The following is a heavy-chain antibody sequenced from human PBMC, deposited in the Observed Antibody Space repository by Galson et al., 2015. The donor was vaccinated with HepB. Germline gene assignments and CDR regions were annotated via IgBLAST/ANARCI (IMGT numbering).Heavy chain of an antibody. CDR2: MNPNSGNT. CDR1: GYTFTSYG. V-gene: IGHV1-8*01. J-gene: IGHJ6*02. CDR3: ARDGWEGSSWSLYDYDYYGMDV. Sequence: SVKVSCKASGYTFTSYGINWVRQATGQGLEWMGWMNPNSGNTGYAQRFQGRISMTRNTSISTAYMELSSLRSEDTAVYYCARDGWEGSSWSLYDYDYYGMDVWGQGTTVTVPS. D-gene: IGHD6-13*01.